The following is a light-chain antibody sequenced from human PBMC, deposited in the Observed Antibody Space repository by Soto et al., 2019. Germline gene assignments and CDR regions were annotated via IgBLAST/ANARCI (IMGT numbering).Light chain of an antibody. V-gene: IGLV1-40*01. CDR2: GNS. J-gene: IGLJ2*01. CDR1: SSNFGAGFD. Sequence: QSVLTQPPSVSGAPGQRVTISCTGSSSNFGAGFDVPWYQQLPGTAPKLLIYGNSNRPSGVPDRFSGSKSGTSASLAISGLQAEDEADYYCHSYDSSRSFSVFGGGTKLTVL. CDR3: HSYDSSRSFSV.